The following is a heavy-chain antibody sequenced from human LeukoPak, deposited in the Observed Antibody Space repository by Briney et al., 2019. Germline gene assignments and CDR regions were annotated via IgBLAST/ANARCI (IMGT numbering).Heavy chain of an antibody. D-gene: IGHD5-18*01. CDR3: ARDWGYSYGYLDY. CDR1: GGSISSNNW. V-gene: IGHV4-4*02. CDR2: IYQSGSP. Sequence: SETLSLTCAVSGGSISSNNWWSWVRQPPGKGVEWIGEIYQSGSPNYNPSLKSRVTISVDKSKNQFSLKLNSVTAADTAVYYCARDWGYSYGYLDYWGQGTLVTVSS. J-gene: IGHJ4*02.